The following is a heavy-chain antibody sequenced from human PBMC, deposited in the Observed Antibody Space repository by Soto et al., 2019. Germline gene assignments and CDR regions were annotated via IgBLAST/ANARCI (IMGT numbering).Heavy chain of an antibody. Sequence: PSEPLSLTCAVSGGSISSGGYSWSWIRQPPGTGLEWIGYIYHSGSTYYNPSLKSRVTISVDRSKNQFSLKLSSVTAADTAVYYCARVRYLGVSTREYYYYAMDVWGQGTTVTVSS. CDR3: ARVRYLGVSTREYYYYAMDV. D-gene: IGHD1-20*01. CDR2: IYHSGST. CDR1: GGSISSGGYS. V-gene: IGHV4-30-2*01. J-gene: IGHJ6*02.